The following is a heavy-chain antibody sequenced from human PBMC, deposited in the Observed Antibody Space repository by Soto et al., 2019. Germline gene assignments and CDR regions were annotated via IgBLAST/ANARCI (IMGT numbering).Heavy chain of an antibody. CDR3: ARGVFP. CDR1: GGSISSINDY. J-gene: IGHJ5*02. V-gene: IGHV4-39*07. CDR2: IYYSGSS. Sequence: SETLSLTCTVSGGSISSINDYWGWIRQPPGKGLEWIGSIYYSGSSYYNPSLKSRVTISVDTSKNQFSLKLSSVTAADTAVYYCARGVFPGGGGPLVTVPS.